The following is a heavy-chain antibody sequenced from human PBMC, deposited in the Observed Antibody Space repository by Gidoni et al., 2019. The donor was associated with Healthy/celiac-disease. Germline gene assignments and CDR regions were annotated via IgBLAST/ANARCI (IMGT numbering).Heavy chain of an antibody. Sequence: VQLVQSGAEVKNPGASVTVSCKASGYPFTRYYIHWVRQAPGQGLEWRGIINPSGGSTSYEQKFQGRVTMTRNTSTSTVYMELSSMRTEDTAVYYCARDADIRYFDCPRVDYWGQGTLVTVSS. CDR3: ARDADIRYFDCPRVDY. CDR2: INPSGGST. D-gene: IGHD3-9*01. CDR1: GYPFTRYY. J-gene: IGHJ4*02. V-gene: IGHV1-46*01.